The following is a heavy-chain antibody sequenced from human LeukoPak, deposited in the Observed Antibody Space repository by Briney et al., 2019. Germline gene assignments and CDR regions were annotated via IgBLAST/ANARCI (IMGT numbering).Heavy chain of an antibody. V-gene: IGHV3-9*01. Sequence: PGRSLRLSCAASGFTFDDYAMHWVRQAPGKGLEWVSGISWNSGSIGYADSVKGRFTISRDNAKNSLYLQMNSLRAEDTALYYCAKDGRSRGEEVWWSGYYYYGMDVWGQGTTVTVSS. CDR1: GFTFDDYA. CDR2: ISWNSGSI. CDR3: AKDGRSRGEEVWWSGYYYYGMDV. J-gene: IGHJ6*02. D-gene: IGHD2-21*01.